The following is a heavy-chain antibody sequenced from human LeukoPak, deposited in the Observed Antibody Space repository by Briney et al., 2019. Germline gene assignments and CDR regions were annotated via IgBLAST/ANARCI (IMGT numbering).Heavy chain of an antibody. CDR3: VSGNDPDSTWESYRLDAFDI. V-gene: IGHV3-21*01. CDR2: ISSTSDYI. J-gene: IGHJ3*02. Sequence: GGSLRLSCAASGFIFSSYAMNWVRQAPGKGLEWVSSISSTSDYIYYADSVKGRFTISRDNAKSSLYLQMNSLRAEDTAVYYCVSGNDPDSTWESYRLDAFDIWGQGTTVIVSS. D-gene: IGHD3-16*02. CDR1: GFIFSSYA.